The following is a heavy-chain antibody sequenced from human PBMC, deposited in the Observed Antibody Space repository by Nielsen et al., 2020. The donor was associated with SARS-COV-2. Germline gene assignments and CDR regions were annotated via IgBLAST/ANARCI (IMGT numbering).Heavy chain of an antibody. CDR3: AKDISTHYYGSGSYWDFYYYGMDV. V-gene: IGHV3-9*01. J-gene: IGHJ6*02. CDR1: GFTFDDYA. D-gene: IGHD3-10*01. Sequence: SLKISCAASGFTFDDYAMHWVRQAPGKGLEWVSGVSWNSGTIGYADSVKGRFTISRDNAKNSLYLQMNSLRAEDTALYYCAKDISTHYYGSGSYWDFYYYGMDVWGQGTTVTVSS. CDR2: VSWNSGTI.